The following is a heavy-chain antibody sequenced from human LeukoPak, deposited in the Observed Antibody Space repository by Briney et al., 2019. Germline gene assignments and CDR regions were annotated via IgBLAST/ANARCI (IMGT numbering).Heavy chain of an antibody. CDR1: GGSFSGYY. V-gene: IGHV4-34*01. CDR3: ASMVRGVISLDAFDY. J-gene: IGHJ4*02. D-gene: IGHD3-10*01. Sequence: SETLSLTCAVYGGSFSGYYWSWIRQPPGKGLEWIGEINHSGSTNYNPSLKSRVTISVDTSKNQFSLKLSSVTAADTAVYYCASMVRGVISLDAFDYWGQGTLVTVSS. CDR2: INHSGST.